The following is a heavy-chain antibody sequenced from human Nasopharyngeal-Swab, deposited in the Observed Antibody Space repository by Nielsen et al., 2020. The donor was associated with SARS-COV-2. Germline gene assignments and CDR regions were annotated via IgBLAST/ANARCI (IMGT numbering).Heavy chain of an antibody. V-gene: IGHV1-3*01. CDR3: ARDQSTTIFGVVIARISGAFDI. CDR2: INAGNGNT. Sequence: ASVKVSCKASGYTFTSYAMHWVRQAPGQRLEWMGWINAGNGNTNYSQKFQGRVTITRDTSASTAYMELSSLRSEDTAVYYCARDQSTTIFGVVIARISGAFDIWGQGTMVTVSS. J-gene: IGHJ3*02. D-gene: IGHD3-3*01. CDR1: GYTFTSYA.